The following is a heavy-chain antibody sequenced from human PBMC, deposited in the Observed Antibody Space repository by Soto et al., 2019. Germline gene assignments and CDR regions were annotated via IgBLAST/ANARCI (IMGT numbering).Heavy chain of an antibody. CDR2: INPNSGGT. J-gene: IGHJ5*02. Sequence: ASVNVSCKASGYTFTGYYMHWVRQAPGQGLEWMGWINPNSGGTNYAQKFQGRVTMTRDTSISTAYMELSRLRSDDTAVYYCARSLSSSGYSFDPWGQGTLVTVSS. CDR1: GYTFTGYY. CDR3: ARSLSSSGYSFDP. D-gene: IGHD3-22*01. V-gene: IGHV1-2*02.